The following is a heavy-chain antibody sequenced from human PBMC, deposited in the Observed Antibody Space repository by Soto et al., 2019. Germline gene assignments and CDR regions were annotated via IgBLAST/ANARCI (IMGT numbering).Heavy chain of an antibody. CDR2: IYYSGST. CDR3: ARTGYYCGSGSFFPYYYYYYRDV. Sequence: QVQLQESGPGLVKPSETLSLICTVSGGSISSYYWSWIRQPPGQGLEWIGDIYYSGSTNYNPSLKIRVHLSIDTSKNQFSLQLSSVTVADTAVYYCARTGYYCGSGSFFPYYYYYYRDVWGKGTTVTVSS. V-gene: IGHV4-59*01. D-gene: IGHD3-10*01. J-gene: IGHJ6*03. CDR1: GGSISSYY.